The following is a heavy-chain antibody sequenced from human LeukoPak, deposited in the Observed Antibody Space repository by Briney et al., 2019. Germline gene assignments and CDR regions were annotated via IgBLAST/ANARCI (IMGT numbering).Heavy chain of an antibody. V-gene: IGHV3-21*05. J-gene: IGHJ4*02. CDR1: TFTFSNYW. D-gene: IGHD4-23*01. CDR2: ISSSGSDI. CDR3: ARDYGGSSPFDY. Sequence: GGSLRLSCAASTFTFSNYWMTWVRQAPGKGLEWVSYISSSGSDIYYADSVKGRFTISRDSAKNSLYLHMNSLRAEDTAVYYCARDYGGSSPFDYWGQGTLVTVSS.